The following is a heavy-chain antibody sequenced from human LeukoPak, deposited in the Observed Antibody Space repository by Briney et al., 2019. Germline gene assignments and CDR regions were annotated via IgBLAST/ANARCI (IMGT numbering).Heavy chain of an antibody. V-gene: IGHV1-18*01. CDR3: ARAEIVERAGYYFDY. J-gene: IGHJ4*02. CDR2: ISAYNGNT. D-gene: IGHD3-22*01. CDR1: GYTFTSYG. Sequence: ASVKVSCKASGYTFTSYGISWVRQAPGQGLEWMGWISAYNGNTNYAQKLQGRVTMTTDTSTSTAYMELRGLRSDDTAVYYCARAEIVERAGYYFDYWGQGTLVTVSS.